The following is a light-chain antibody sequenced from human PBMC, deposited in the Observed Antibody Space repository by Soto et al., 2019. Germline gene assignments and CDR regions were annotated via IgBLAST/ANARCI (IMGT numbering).Light chain of an antibody. CDR1: QNVNSN. J-gene: IGKJ4*01. CDR3: QQYNNWPLT. Sequence: EIVMTQSPATLSVSPGDRATLSCRASQNVNSNLAWYQQKPGQAPRLLVYGASTRATGISARFSGSGSGTAFTLTISSLQSEDFAVYYCQQYNNWPLTFGGGTKVEI. CDR2: GAS. V-gene: IGKV3-15*01.